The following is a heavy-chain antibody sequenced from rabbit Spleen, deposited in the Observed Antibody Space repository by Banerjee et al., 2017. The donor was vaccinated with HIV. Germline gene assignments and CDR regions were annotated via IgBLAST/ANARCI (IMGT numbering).Heavy chain of an antibody. V-gene: IGHV1S40*01. CDR3: ARDTGSSFSSYGMDL. J-gene: IGHJ6*01. CDR1: EFSFSSSDY. CDR2: IAGSNTGFT. Sequence: QSLEESGGDLVKPGASLTLTCTASEFSFSSSDYMCWVRQAPGKGLEWISCIAGSNTGFTYSATWAKGRFTISKTSSTTVTLQMTSPTVADTATYFCARDTGSSFSSYGMDLWGQGTLVTVS. D-gene: IGHD8-1*01.